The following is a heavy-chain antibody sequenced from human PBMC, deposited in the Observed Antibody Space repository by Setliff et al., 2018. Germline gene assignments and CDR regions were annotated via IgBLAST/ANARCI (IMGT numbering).Heavy chain of an antibody. CDR2: IYYSGST. CDR3: AREGYYNFWSGFMDF. J-gene: IGHJ6*02. D-gene: IGHD3-3*01. Sequence: ASETLSLTCTVSGGSRSSRSYYLGWNRQPPGKGMEWIGSIYYSGSTYYKPSLKSRVTISVDTYKNQFSLKLSSVTAADTAVYYCAREGYYNFWSGFMDFWGQGTTVTVSS. V-gene: IGHV4-39*07. CDR1: GGSRSSRSYY.